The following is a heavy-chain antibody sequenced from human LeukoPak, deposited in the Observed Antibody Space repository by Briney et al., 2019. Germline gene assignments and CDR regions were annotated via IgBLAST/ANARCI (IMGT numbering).Heavy chain of an antibody. Sequence: ASVKVSCKASGYTFTGYYMHWVRQAPGQGLEWMGRINPNSGGTNYAQKFQGRVTMTRDTSINTAYMDLSRLGSDDTAVYYCATDTWGYYDSSNYYRQADYWGQGTLVTVS. CDR3: ATDTWGYYDSSNYYRQADY. CDR2: INPNSGGT. CDR1: GYTFTGYY. D-gene: IGHD3-22*01. V-gene: IGHV1-2*06. J-gene: IGHJ4*02.